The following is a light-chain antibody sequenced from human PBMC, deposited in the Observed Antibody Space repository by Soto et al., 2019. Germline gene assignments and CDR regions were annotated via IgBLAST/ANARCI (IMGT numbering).Light chain of an antibody. V-gene: IGLV2-14*01. CDR3: NSYTGSGIV. J-gene: IGLJ1*01. Sequence: QSVLTQPASVSGSPGQSITISCTGTSSYVGGYNYVSWYQHHPGKAPKLMIYEVSNRPSGVSYRFSGSKSGNTASLTISGLQAEYEADYYCNSYTGSGIVFGTGTKVTVL. CDR2: EVS. CDR1: SSYVGGYNY.